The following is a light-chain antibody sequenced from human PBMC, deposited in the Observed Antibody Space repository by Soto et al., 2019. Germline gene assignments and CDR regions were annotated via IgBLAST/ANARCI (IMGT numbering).Light chain of an antibody. CDR3: QQCSSPPFT. CDR1: QSVLYSSNNKNY. CDR2: WAS. V-gene: IGKV4-1*01. Sequence: DIVMTQSPDSLAVSLGERATINCKSSQSVLYSSNNKNYLAWYQQKPGQPPKLLIYWASTRESGVPDRFSGSGSGTDFTLTISSLQAEDVAVYYCQQCSSPPFTFGGGTKVEIK. J-gene: IGKJ4*01.